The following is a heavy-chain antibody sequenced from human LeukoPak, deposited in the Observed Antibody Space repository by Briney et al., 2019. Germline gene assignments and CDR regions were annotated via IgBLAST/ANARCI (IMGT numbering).Heavy chain of an antibody. CDR2: ITGVGGNT. D-gene: IGHD3-10*01. Sequence: GGSLRLSCAASGFTFSSYAMSWVRQAPGKGLEWVSGITGVGGNTYYADSVKGRFTISRDNSKNTLYLQINSLRVEDTAAYYCAKDAVRGSGRINWFDTWGQGTVVTVSS. CDR1: GFTFSSYA. CDR3: AKDAVRGSGRINWFDT. V-gene: IGHV3-23*01. J-gene: IGHJ5*02.